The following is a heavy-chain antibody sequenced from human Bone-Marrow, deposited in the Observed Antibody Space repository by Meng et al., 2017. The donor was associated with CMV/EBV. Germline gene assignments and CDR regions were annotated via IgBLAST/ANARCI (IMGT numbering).Heavy chain of an antibody. CDR3: ARAPTTYYYDSSGYNNWFDP. CDR1: GVTFSRYA. J-gene: IGHJ5*02. CDR2: IIPIFGTA. Sequence: PGPPVSVSCRSFGVTFSRYAMSWVREAPGQGLERMWGIIPIFGTANYDQKFQGRVTITADESTRTAYMERSSLRSEDTAVYYCARAPTTYYYDSSGYNNWFDPWGQGTLVTVSS. V-gene: IGHV1-69*01. D-gene: IGHD3-22*01.